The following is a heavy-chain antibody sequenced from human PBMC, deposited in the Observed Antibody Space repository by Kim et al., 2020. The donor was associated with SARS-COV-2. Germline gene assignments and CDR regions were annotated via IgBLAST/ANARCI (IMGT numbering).Heavy chain of an antibody. J-gene: IGHJ4*02. V-gene: IGHV7-4-1*01. D-gene: IGHD3-10*01. CDR3: ARDSFDGCHSKFDF. Sequence: ASVKVSCKASGYSFTTYAINWVRQAPGQGLEWMGWINPNTGKPTYAQGLTGRFIFSLDTSATTTYLQVDSLKAEDTAVYYCARDSFDGCHSKFDFWGQGSLGTVSS. CDR2: INPNTGKP. CDR1: GYSFTTYA.